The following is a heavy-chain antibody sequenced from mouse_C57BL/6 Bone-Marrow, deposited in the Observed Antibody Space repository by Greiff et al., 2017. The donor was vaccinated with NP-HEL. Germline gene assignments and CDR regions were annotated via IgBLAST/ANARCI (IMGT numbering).Heavy chain of an antibody. Sequence: EVQLVESGGDLVKPGGSLKLSCAASGFTFSSYGMSWVRQTPDKRLEWVATISSGGSYTYYPDSVKGRFTISRDNAKNTLYLQMSSLKSEDTAMYYCASGGGLLRVFWFADWGQGTLVTVSA. D-gene: IGHD1-1*01. CDR2: ISSGGSYT. V-gene: IGHV5-6*01. CDR1: GFTFSSYG. J-gene: IGHJ3*01. CDR3: ASGGGLLRVFWFAD.